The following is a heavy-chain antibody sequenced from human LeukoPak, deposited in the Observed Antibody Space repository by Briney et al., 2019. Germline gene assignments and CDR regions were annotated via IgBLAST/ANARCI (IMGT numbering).Heavy chain of an antibody. V-gene: IGHV3-15*01. CDR3: TTATQH. Sequence: AGGSLTLSCAASGFIFSNAWMSWVRQGPGKGLEWVGRIRSKTDGGTTDFAAPVKGRFTISRDDSQNTLFLHMSSLKTEDTAVYYCTTATQHWGQGTLVTVSS. J-gene: IGHJ4*02. CDR1: GFIFSNAW. CDR2: IRSKTDGGTT.